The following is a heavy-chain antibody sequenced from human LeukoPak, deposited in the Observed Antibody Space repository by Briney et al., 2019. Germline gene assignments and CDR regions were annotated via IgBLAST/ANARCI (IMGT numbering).Heavy chain of an antibody. CDR3: ARVVVPAAPGFAD. Sequence: GGSLRLSCAASGFTFSRYWMTWVRQAPGKGLEWVANIDQDGSVKYYVDSVKGRFTISRDNARNSLYLQMYSLRAEDTAVYYCARVVVPAAPGFADWGQGTLVTVSS. CDR2: IDQDGSVK. J-gene: IGHJ4*02. D-gene: IGHD2-2*01. V-gene: IGHV3-7*04. CDR1: GFTFSRYW.